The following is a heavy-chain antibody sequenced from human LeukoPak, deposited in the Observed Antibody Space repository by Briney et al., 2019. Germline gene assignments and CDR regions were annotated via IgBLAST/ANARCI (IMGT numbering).Heavy chain of an antibody. D-gene: IGHD2-2*01. V-gene: IGHV3-48*03. CDR3: AKNLGRRYCSSTSCYRTQVYYYYYYMDV. CDR2: ISSSGSTI. Sequence: PGGSLRLSCAASGFTFSSYAMSWVRQAPGKGLEWVSYISSSGSTIYYADSVKGRFTISRDNAKNSLYLQMNSLRAEDTAVYYCAKNLGRRYCSSTSCYRTQVYYYYYYMDVWGKGTTVTVSS. J-gene: IGHJ6*03. CDR1: GFTFSSYA.